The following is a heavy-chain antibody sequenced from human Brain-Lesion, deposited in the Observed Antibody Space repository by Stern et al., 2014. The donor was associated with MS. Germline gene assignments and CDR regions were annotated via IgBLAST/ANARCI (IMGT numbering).Heavy chain of an antibody. Sequence: EVQLVESGGGLVQPGGALTISCTAAGFTFGNYWMTWVRQAPGKGLEGVATIKTDGTENNYVDSVKGRFTISRDNARNSLYLQMNSLRVEDTALYYCAREYNTMYGIVTQRGSGMDVWGQGTTVIVSS. CDR2: IKTDGTEN. CDR3: AREYNTMYGIVTQRGSGMDV. J-gene: IGHJ6*02. D-gene: IGHD3-3*01. V-gene: IGHV3-7*01. CDR1: GFTFGNYW.